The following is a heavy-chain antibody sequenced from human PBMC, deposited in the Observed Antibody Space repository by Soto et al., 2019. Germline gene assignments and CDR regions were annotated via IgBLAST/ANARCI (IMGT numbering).Heavy chain of an antibody. CDR1: GGSISSYF. CDR2: VYYTGTT. V-gene: IGHV4-59*01. D-gene: IGHD6-13*01. CDR3: ARDLAAVPRAFDY. J-gene: IGHJ4*02. Sequence: SGTLSLTCTVSGGSISSYFYIWVRQPPGKGLEWIGSVYYTGTTDYNPSLKSRVTISVDTPKTQFSLNLRSVTAADTAVYYCARDLAAVPRAFDYWGRGTLVTVSS.